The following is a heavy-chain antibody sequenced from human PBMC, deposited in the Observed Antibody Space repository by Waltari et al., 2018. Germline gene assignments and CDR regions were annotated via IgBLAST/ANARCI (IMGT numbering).Heavy chain of an antibody. CDR3: ARDSYGSGSSYDY. CDR2: IYDSGHT. CDR1: GGSISSSSYY. J-gene: IGHJ4*02. Sequence: QLQLQESGPGLVKPSETLSLTCTVSGGSISSSSYYWGWIRQPPGKGLEGIGSIYDSGHTYYTPSLKGRGTISVDTSKNQFSLKLSSVTAADTGVYYCARDSYGSGSSYDYWGQGTLVTVSS. V-gene: IGHV4-39*07. D-gene: IGHD3-10*01.